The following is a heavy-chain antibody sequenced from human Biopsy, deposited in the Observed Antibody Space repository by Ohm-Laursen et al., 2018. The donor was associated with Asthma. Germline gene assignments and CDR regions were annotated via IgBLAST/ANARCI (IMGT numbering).Heavy chain of an antibody. CDR3: ARGGLHYYEYYGMDV. CDR2: ISYDGRNT. V-gene: IGHV3-30*04. Sequence: SLRLSCTASEFTFDNYTMHWVRQAPGKGLEWVTIISYDGRNTYYADSVEGRFTISRDNSKNTLFLQMSSLRPEDTAVYYCARGGLHYYEYYGMDVWGQGTTVTVSS. D-gene: IGHD2-21*02. J-gene: IGHJ6*02. CDR1: EFTFDNYT.